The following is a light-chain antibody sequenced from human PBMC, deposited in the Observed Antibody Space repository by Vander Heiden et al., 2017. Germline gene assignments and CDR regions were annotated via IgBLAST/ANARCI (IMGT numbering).Light chain of an antibody. Sequence: IVMPESPLSLPVPPGEPASISCRSSPSLLHSNGYNYLAWYLQKPGQSPKLLIYVGSNRASGVADRCSGSGSGTDLTRKSRRVEAEDVGVYYCMQARQTPWALGQGTKVEIK. V-gene: IGKV2-28*01. CDR2: VGS. CDR1: PSLLHSNGYNY. CDR3: MQARQTPWA. J-gene: IGKJ1*01.